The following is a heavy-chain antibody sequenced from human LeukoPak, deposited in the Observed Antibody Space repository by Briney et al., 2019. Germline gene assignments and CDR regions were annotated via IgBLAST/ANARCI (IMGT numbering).Heavy chain of an antibody. J-gene: IGHJ3*02. CDR3: AKDPDYDFWSGYPDDAFDI. CDR2: ISGSGGST. CDR1: GFTFSTYA. Sequence: QSGGSLRLSCAASGFTFSTYAMSWVRQAPGKGLEWVSAISGSGGSTYYADSVEGRFTISRDNSKNTLYLQMNSLRAEDTAVYYCAKDPDYDFWSGYPDDAFDIWGQGTMVTVSS. D-gene: IGHD3-3*01. V-gene: IGHV3-23*01.